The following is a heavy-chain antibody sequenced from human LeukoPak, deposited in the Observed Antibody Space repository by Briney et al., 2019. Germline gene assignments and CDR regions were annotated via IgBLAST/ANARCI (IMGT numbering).Heavy chain of an antibody. Sequence: ASVKVSCKASGYTLTSYAIHWVRQAPGQMLEWMGWLNRGSGATKYSQKFQGRVTITRDTSATTAYMELSSMRSEDTAVYYCAIERWGSFNWFDPWGRGTLVTVSS. CDR2: LNRGSGAT. CDR3: AIERWGSFNWFDP. V-gene: IGHV1-3*01. J-gene: IGHJ5*02. D-gene: IGHD3-16*01. CDR1: GYTLTSYA.